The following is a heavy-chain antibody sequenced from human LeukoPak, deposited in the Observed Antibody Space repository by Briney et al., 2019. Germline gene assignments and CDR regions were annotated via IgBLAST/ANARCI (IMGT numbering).Heavy chain of an antibody. J-gene: IGHJ4*02. Sequence: ASVKVSCKASGYTFTGYYIHWVRQAPGQGLEWMGWIDPKSGGTNYAQNFLGRVTMTRDMSINTAYMELTSLRLDDTAVYYCTREGSAWSLTYWGQGTLATVSS. CDR1: GYTFTGYY. CDR3: TREGSAWSLTY. CDR2: IDPKSGGT. V-gene: IGHV1-2*02. D-gene: IGHD6-13*01.